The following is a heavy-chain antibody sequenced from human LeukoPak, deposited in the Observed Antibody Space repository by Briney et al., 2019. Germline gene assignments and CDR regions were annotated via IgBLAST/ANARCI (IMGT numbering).Heavy chain of an antibody. D-gene: IGHD1-26*01. CDR3: AREIGARGVDY. CDR1: GGSISSYY. CDR2: IYYSGST. Sequence: TLSLTCTGSGGSISSYYWSWIRQPPGKGLEWIGYIYYSGSTNYNPSLKSRVTISVDTSKNQFSLKLSSVTAADTAVYYCAREIGARGVDYWGQGTLVTVSS. V-gene: IGHV4-59*01. J-gene: IGHJ4*02.